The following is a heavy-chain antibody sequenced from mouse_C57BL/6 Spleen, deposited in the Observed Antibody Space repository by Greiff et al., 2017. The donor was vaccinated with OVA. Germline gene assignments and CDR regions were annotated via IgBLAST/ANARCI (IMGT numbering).Heavy chain of an antibody. D-gene: IGHD1-1*01. CDR1: GYTFTDYE. CDR2: IDPETGGT. Sequence: VKLVESGAELVRPGASVTLSCKASGYTFTDYEMHWVKQTPVHGLEWIGAIDPETGGTAYNQKFKGKAILTADKSSSPAYMELRSLTSEDSAVYYCTLITTVEAAGWGQGTTLTVSA. CDR3: TLITTVEAAG. J-gene: IGHJ2*01. V-gene: IGHV1-15*01.